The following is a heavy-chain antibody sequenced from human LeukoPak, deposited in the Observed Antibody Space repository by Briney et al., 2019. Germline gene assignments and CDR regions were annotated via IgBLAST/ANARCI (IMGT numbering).Heavy chain of an antibody. CDR2: TYYTSKLHN. CDR3: ARYHRIRGAFDP. Sequence: SQTLSLTCAISGDSVSNNSAAWTWIRQSPSRGLEWLGRTYYTSKLHNDYAESVKSRITINPDTSKNQFSLQLNSVAPEDTAVYYCARYHRIRGAFDPWGQGTLVTVSS. D-gene: IGHD3-10*01. V-gene: IGHV6-1*01. J-gene: IGHJ5*02. CDR1: GDSVSNNSAA.